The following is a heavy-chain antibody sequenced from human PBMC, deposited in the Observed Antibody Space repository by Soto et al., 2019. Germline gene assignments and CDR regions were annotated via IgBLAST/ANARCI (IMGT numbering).Heavy chain of an antibody. V-gene: IGHV3-23*01. CDR3: AKDLVVVVATPYFDY. D-gene: IGHD2-15*01. J-gene: IGHJ4*02. CDR2: ISSSGERT. CDR1: VFTFSSFV. Sequence: LRLSCAASVFTFSSFVMNWVRQAPGKGLEWVSAISSSGERTYYSDSVQGRFTISRDNSKNTVYLQLDSLRAEDTAIYYCAKDLVVVVATPYFDYWGQGALVTVSS.